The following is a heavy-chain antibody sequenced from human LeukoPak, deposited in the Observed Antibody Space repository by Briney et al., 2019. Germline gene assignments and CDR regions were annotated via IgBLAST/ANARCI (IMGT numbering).Heavy chain of an antibody. CDR1: GFTSSDYY. Sequence: GGSLRLSCAASGFTSSDYYMSWIRQAPGKGLEWVSYISSSGSTIYYADSVKGRFTISRDNAKNSLYLQMYSLRAEDTAVYYCAREMYSGSFDDAFDIWGQGTMVTVSS. CDR2: ISSSGSTI. V-gene: IGHV3-11*01. D-gene: IGHD1-26*01. CDR3: AREMYSGSFDDAFDI. J-gene: IGHJ3*02.